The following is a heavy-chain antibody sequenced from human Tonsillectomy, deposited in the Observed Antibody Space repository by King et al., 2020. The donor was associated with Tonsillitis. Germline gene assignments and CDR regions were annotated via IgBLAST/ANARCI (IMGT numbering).Heavy chain of an antibody. CDR3: ARPRDYDILTGYNPLDY. CDR1: GYSFTSYW. Sequence: VQLVESGAEVKKPGESLKISCKGSGYSFTSYWIGWVRQMPGKGLEWMGIIYPGDSDTRYSPSFQGQVTISAAKSISTAYLQWSSLKASDTAMYYCARPRDYDILTGYNPLDYWGQGTLVTVSS. CDR2: IYPGDSDT. D-gene: IGHD3-9*01. V-gene: IGHV5-51*01. J-gene: IGHJ4*02.